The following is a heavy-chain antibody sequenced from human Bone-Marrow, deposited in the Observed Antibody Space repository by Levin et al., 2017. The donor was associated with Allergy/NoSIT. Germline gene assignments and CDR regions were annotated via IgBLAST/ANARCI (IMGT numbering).Heavy chain of an antibody. CDR1: AFSLNTSGVT. CDR2: IYWDDDK. Sequence: SGPTLVKPTQTLTLTCTFSAFSLNTSGVTVGWIRPPPGRALEWLALIYWDDDKRYSPSLRSRVTITKDTSKNQVVLTMTDMDPVDTGTYYCAYRPEASGNYYHTWFDPWGQGTLVTVSS. V-gene: IGHV2-5*02. J-gene: IGHJ5*02. D-gene: IGHD3-10*01. CDR3: AYRPEASGNYYHTWFDP.